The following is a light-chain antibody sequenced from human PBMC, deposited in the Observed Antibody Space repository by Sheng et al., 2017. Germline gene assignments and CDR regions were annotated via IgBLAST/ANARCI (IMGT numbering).Light chain of an antibody. CDR2: GAS. Sequence: EIVLTQSPGTLSLSPGERATLSCRASQSVSSSYLAWYQQNPGQAPRLLIYGASSRATGIPDRFSGSGSGTDFTLTISRLEPEDFAVYYCQQYGGSPWTFGQGTKVEIK. CDR3: QQYGGSPWT. J-gene: IGKJ1*01. V-gene: IGKV3-20*01. CDR1: QSVSSSY.